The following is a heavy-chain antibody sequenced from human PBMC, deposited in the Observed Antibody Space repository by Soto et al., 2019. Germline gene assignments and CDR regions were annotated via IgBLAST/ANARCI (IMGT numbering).Heavy chain of an antibody. V-gene: IGHV3-30-3*01. CDR1: GFTFSSYA. Sequence: GGSLRLSCAASGFTFSSYAMHWVRQAPGKGLEWVAVISYDGSNKYYADSVKGRFTISRDNSKNTLYLQMNSLRAEDTAVYYCARSPQYVLKYNWFDPWGQGTLVTVSS. J-gene: IGHJ5*02. CDR2: ISYDGSNK. D-gene: IGHD3-16*01. CDR3: ARSPQYVLKYNWFDP.